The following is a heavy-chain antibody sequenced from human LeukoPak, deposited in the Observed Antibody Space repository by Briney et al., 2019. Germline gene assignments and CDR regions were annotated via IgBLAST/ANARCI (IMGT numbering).Heavy chain of an antibody. D-gene: IGHD1-26*01. Sequence: GGSLRLSCAASGFTFSSYAMSWVRQAPGKGLEWVSAISGSGGSTYYADSVKGRFTISRDNSKNTLYLQMNSLRAEDTAVYYCARGQYSGSYYHYYYYMDVWGKGTTVIVSS. CDR3: ARGQYSGSYYHYYYYMDV. V-gene: IGHV3-23*01. J-gene: IGHJ6*03. CDR2: ISGSGGST. CDR1: GFTFSSYA.